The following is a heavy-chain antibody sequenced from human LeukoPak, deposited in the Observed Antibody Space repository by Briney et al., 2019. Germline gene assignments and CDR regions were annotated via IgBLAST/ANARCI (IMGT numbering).Heavy chain of an antibody. CDR1: GIVATTNY. CDR2: IHSNGDR. J-gene: IGHJ4*02. D-gene: IGHD4-23*01. V-gene: IGHV3-66*01. CDR3: ARVKADGGLAMSCFDS. Sequence: GGSLRLSCAASGIVATTNYISWVRQAPGEGLEWVSLIHSNGDRHYADSVKGRFTISRDNSRNTLHLQMSSLRAEDTAMYYCARVKADGGLAMSCFDSWGQGSLVTVSS.